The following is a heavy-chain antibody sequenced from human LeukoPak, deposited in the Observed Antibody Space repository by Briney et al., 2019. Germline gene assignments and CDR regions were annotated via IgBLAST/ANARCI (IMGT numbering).Heavy chain of an antibody. V-gene: IGHV3-15*01. J-gene: IGHJ4*02. CDR2: IKSKTDGGTT. CDR1: GFTFSNAW. D-gene: IGHD2-2*01. Sequence: GGSLRLSCAPSGFTFSNAWMSWVRQAPGKGLEWVGRIKSKTDGGTTDYAAPVKGRFTISRDDSKNTLYLQMNSLKTEDTAVYYCTTQYCSSTSCYAGDYWGQGTLVTVSS. CDR3: TTQYCSSTSCYAGDY.